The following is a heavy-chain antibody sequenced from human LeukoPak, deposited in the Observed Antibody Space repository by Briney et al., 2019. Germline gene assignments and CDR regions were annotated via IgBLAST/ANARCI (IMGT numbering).Heavy chain of an antibody. CDR2: IYYSGST. V-gene: IGHV4-39*01. Sequence: SETLSLTCTVSGGSISSSSYYWGWIRQPPGKRLEWIGSIYYSGSTYYNPSLKSRVTISVDTSKNQFSLKLSSVTAADTAVYYCALGIAGAFDYWGQGTLVTVSS. CDR3: ALGIAGAFDY. D-gene: IGHD1-26*01. CDR1: GGSISSSSYY. J-gene: IGHJ4*02.